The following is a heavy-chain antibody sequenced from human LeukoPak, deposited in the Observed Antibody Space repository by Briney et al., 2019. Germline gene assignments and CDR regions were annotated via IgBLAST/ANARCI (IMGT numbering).Heavy chain of an antibody. CDR3: ASEPYGSGSFLGAFDI. D-gene: IGHD3-10*01. J-gene: IGHJ3*02. V-gene: IGHV4-39*01. CDR1: GGSISSSSSY. CDR2: IYYRGNA. Sequence: PSETLSLTCTVSGGSISSSSSYWGWIRQPPGKGLEWIGSIYYRGNAYYNPSLKSRVTISVDTSKNQFSLKLNSVTAADTAVYYCASEPYGSGSFLGAFDIWGQGTMVTVSS.